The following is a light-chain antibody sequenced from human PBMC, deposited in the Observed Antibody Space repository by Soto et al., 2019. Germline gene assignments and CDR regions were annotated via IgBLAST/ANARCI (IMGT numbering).Light chain of an antibody. CDR1: QVITNH. CDR2: AAS. V-gene: IGKV1-9*01. CDR3: QQINIYPYT. Sequence: DIQLTQSPSFLSASVGDRVTITCRASQVITNHLAWYRQKPGKAPKLLIYAASTLQSGVPSRFSGSGYGTEFSLTISSLQPEDFAAYYCQQINIYPYTFGQGTKLEIK. J-gene: IGKJ2*01.